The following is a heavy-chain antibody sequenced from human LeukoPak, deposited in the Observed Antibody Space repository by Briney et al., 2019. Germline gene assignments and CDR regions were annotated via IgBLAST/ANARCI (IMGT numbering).Heavy chain of an antibody. CDR2: ISSNGGST. D-gene: IGHD3-3*01. V-gene: IGHV3-64*01. Sequence: PGGSLRLSCAASGFTFSSYAMDWVRQAPGKGLEYVSAISSNGGSTYYANSVKGRFTISRDNSKNTLYLQMGSLRAEDMAVYYCARDYTFYDFWSGYYGLMRGPLDYWGQGTLVTVSS. CDR1: GFTFSSYA. CDR3: ARDYTFYDFWSGYYGLMRGPLDY. J-gene: IGHJ4*02.